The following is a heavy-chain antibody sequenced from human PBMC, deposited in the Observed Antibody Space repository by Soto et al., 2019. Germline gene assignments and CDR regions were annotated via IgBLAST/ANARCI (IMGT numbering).Heavy chain of an antibody. CDR1: GFTFSSYW. V-gene: IGHV3-74*01. J-gene: IGHJ3*02. D-gene: IGHD2-15*01. Sequence: EVQLVESGGGLVQPGGSLRLSCAASGFTFSSYWMHWVRQAPGKGLVWVSRINGDGSSTRYADSVKGRFTISRDNTKNTLYLQMNSLRAEDTAVYYCARLHRGGGRAFDIWGQGTMVTVSS. CDR3: ARLHRGGGRAFDI. CDR2: INGDGSST.